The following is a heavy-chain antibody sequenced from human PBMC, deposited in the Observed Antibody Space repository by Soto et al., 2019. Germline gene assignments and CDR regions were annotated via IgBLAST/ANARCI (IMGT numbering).Heavy chain of an antibody. Sequence: QAHLEQSGAEVKRPGASVKVSCKASGYTFSDFDINWLRQASGQGPEWMGWMNAKSGDTFFAQRSRGKSNMTGATPLTTAYREVASLPSDDTAMYYCARGNPFNYAGFAVWGQGPTVAAPS. J-gene: IGHJ6*02. CDR2: MNAKSGDT. V-gene: IGHV1-8*01. D-gene: IGHD3-16*01. CDR3: ARGNPFNYAGFAV. CDR1: GYTFSDFD.